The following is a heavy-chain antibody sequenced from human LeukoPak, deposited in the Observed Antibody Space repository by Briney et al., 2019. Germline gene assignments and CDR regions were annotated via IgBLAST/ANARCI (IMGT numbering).Heavy chain of an antibody. D-gene: IGHD6-13*01. CDR2: IFYSGTT. CDR3: ARGIAAAGTRRLNWYFDL. J-gene: IGHJ2*01. Sequence: SETLSLTCAVSGGSISSSNWWSWVRQPPGKGLEWIGYIFYSGTTNYNPSLKSRVIISVDTSKSQFSLKLSSVTAADTAVYYCARGIAAAGTRRLNWYFDLWGRGTLVTVSS. CDR1: GGSISSSNW. V-gene: IGHV4-4*02.